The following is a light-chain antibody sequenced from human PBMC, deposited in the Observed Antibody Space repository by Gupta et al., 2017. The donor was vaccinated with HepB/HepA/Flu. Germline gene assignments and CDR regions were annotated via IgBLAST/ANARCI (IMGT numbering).Light chain of an antibody. Sequence: QSVLTQPPSASGTPGQWVTIPCSGSSSNTGSNTVNCYQQLPGTAPKLLIYSNYRRPSGVPDRFSGSKSGTSASLAISGLQSEDEADYYCASWDDSLNVVAFGGGTNLTVL. CDR2: SNY. CDR3: ASWDDSLNVVA. V-gene: IGLV1-44*01. CDR1: SSNTGSNT. J-gene: IGLJ2*01.